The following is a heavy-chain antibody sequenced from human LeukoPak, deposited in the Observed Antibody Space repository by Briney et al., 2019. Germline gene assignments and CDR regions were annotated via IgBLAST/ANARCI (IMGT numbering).Heavy chain of an antibody. CDR2: IRSDAYGGST. J-gene: IGHJ4*02. CDR1: GFTLSDYA. CDR3: TRDEKQSYFDTTAYWTLFDY. D-gene: IGHD3-22*01. V-gene: IGHV3-49*04. Sequence: GGSLRLSCTGSGFTLSDYALSWVRQAPGKGLEWIGSIRSDAYGGSTPYAASVTGRFTISRDDSDNIVYLQMNSLQTDDTAVYYCTRDEKQSYFDTTAYWTLFDYWGQGTLVTVSS.